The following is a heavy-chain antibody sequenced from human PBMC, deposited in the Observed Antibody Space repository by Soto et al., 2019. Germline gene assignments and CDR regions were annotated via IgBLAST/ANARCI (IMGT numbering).Heavy chain of an antibody. CDR2: ISYDGSNK. CDR1: GFTFSSYG. V-gene: IGHV3-30*18. D-gene: IGHD3-3*01. Sequence: PGGSLRLSCAASGFTFSSYGMHWVRQAPGKGLEWVAVISYDGSNKYYADSVKGRFTISRDNSKNTLYLQMNSLRAEDTAVYYCAKDLAYDFWSGYWGASYYYGMDVWGQGTTVTVSS. CDR3: AKDLAYDFWSGYWGASYYYGMDV. J-gene: IGHJ6*02.